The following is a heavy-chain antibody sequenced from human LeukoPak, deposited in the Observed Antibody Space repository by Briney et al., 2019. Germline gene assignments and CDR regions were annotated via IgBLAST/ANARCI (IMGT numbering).Heavy chain of an antibody. CDR3: AELGITMIGGV. CDR1: GFTFSSYE. J-gene: IGHJ6*04. V-gene: IGHV3-48*03. D-gene: IGHD3-10*02. Sequence: GGSLRLSCAASGFTFSSYEMNWVRQAPGKGLEWVSYISSSGSTIYYADSVKGRFTISRDNAKNSPYLQMNSLRAEDTAVYYCAELGITMIGGVWGKGTTVTISS. CDR2: ISSSGSTI.